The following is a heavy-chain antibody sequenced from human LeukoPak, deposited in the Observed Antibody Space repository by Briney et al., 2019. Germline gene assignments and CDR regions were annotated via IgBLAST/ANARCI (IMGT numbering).Heavy chain of an antibody. D-gene: IGHD3-9*01. Sequence: AASVKVSCKASGGTFSSYAISWVRQAPGQGLEWMGGIIPIFGTANYAQKFQGRATITADESTSTAYMELSSLRSEDTAVYYCARSGGYFDWLPSDYWGQGTLVTVSS. V-gene: IGHV1-69*13. CDR3: ARSGGYFDWLPSDY. J-gene: IGHJ4*02. CDR1: GGTFSSYA. CDR2: IIPIFGTA.